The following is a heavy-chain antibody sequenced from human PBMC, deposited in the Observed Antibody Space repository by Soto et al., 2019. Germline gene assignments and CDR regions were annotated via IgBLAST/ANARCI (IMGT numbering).Heavy chain of an antibody. V-gene: IGHV4-59*01. J-gene: IGHJ2*01. Sequence: QVQLQESGPGLVKPSETLSLTCTVSDGSISNDDWSWIRQPPGKELEWIGYIYSSGNTNYNPSLKSRVTISLDTSKKQFSVKLNSVTAADTAVYYCARGPQITPYYFDLRGRGTLVNVSS. CDR3: ARGPQITPYYFDL. CDR2: IYSSGNT. CDR1: DGSISNDD. D-gene: IGHD3-16*01.